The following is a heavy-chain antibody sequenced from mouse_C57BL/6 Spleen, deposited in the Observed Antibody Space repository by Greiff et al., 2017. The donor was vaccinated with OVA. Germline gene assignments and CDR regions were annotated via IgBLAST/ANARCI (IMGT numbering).Heavy chain of an antibody. J-gene: IGHJ3*01. CDR3: VYDGYLAWFAY. CDR1: GIDFSRYW. V-gene: IGHV4-1*01. CDR2: INPDSSTI. D-gene: IGHD2-3*01. Sequence: EASGIDFSRYWMSWVRRAPGKGLEWIGEINPDSSTINYAPSLKDKFIISRDNAKNTLYLQMSKVRSEDTALYYCVYDGYLAWFAYWGQGTLVTVSA.